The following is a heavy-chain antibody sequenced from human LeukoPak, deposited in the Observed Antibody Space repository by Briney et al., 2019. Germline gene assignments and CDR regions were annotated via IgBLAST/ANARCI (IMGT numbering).Heavy chain of an antibody. CDR2: IYHSGST. V-gene: IGHV4-38-2*01. D-gene: IGHD2-2*02. CDR3: ARQGIVVVPAAISL. J-gene: IGHJ4*02. Sequence: PSETLSLTCAVSGYSISSGYYWGWIRQPPGKGLEWIGSIYHSGSTYYNPSHKSRVTISVDTSKNQFSLKLSSVTAADTAVYYCARQGIVVVPAAISLWGQGTLVTVSS. CDR1: GYSISSGYY.